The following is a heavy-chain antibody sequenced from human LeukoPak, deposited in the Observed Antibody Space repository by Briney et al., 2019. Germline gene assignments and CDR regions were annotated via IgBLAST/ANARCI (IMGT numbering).Heavy chain of an antibody. J-gene: IGHJ4*02. CDR1: GGTFSSYA. V-gene: IGHV1-2*02. CDR2: INPNSGDT. CDR3: ATPSGGLRY. Sequence: ASVKVSCKVSGGTFSSYAISWVRQAPGQGLGWMGWINPNSGDTSYTQKFQGRVTMTRDTSISTAYMDLSRLRSDDTAVYYCATPSGGLRYWGQGTLVTVSS. D-gene: IGHD1-26*01.